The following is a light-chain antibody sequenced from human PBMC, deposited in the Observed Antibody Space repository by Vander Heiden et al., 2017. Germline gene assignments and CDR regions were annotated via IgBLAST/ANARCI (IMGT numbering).Light chain of an antibody. CDR2: WAS. Sequence: DIVMNQSPDYLAVSLGERDTNHCKSSQSVLYSSNNKNYLAWYQQKPGQPPKLLIYWASTRESGVPDRFSGSGSGTDFTLTISSLQAEDVAVYYCHQYYSTPPTFGQGTKVEIK. CDR1: QSVLYSSNNKNY. V-gene: IGKV4-1*01. J-gene: IGKJ4*01. CDR3: HQYYSTPPT.